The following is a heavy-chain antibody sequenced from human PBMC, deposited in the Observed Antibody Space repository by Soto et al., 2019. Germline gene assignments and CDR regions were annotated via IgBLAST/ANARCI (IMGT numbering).Heavy chain of an antibody. J-gene: IGHJ6*02. CDR2: IIPIFGTA. CDR3: ARHYCSGSRCNGGLGYYYGLDV. V-gene: IGHV1-69*05. D-gene: IGHD2-15*01. Sequence: ASVKVSCKASGCTFSSYATRWVRQAPGQGLEWMGGIIPIFGTAYYAQKFQGRVTITTDESTSTAYMELSSLTSDDTAVYYCARHYCSGSRCNGGLGYYYGLDVWGQGTTVTVSS. CDR1: GCTFSSYA.